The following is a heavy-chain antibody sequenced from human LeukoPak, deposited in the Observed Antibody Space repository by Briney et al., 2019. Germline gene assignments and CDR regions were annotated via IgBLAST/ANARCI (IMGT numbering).Heavy chain of an antibody. CDR2: IHYSGNT. CDR1: GGFISTYY. Sequence: PSETLSLTCTISGGFISTYYWNWVRQAPGKGPEWIGYIHYSGNTDFNPSLESRVTISVDTSKNQFSLKLTSVTAADTAVYYCARHQLVGRAFSYAYYFDYWGQGTLVTVSS. D-gene: IGHD3-16*01. CDR3: ARHQLVGRAFSYAYYFDY. J-gene: IGHJ4*02. V-gene: IGHV4-59*08.